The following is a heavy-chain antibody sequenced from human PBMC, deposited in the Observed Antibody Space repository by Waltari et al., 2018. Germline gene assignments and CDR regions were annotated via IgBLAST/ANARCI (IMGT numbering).Heavy chain of an antibody. Sequence: EVQLVETGGGLIQPGGSLRLSCAASGFTVSSTYMSWVRQAPGKGLEWVSVIYSGGSTYYADSVKGRFTISRDNSKNTLYLQMNSLRAEDTAVYYCARSYSSSWYEQWGQGTLVTVSS. J-gene: IGHJ5*02. CDR3: ARSYSSSWYEQ. V-gene: IGHV3-53*02. CDR2: IYSGGST. D-gene: IGHD6-13*01. CDR1: GFTVSSTY.